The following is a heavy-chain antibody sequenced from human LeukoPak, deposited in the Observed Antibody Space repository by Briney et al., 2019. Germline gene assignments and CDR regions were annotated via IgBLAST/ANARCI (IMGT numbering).Heavy chain of an antibody. V-gene: IGHV1-18*04. J-gene: IGHJ4*02. CDR3: ARGPFTLTFGGPSLDY. D-gene: IGHD3-16*01. CDR2: ISAYNGNT. Sequence: ASVKVSCKASGYTFTSHGISWVRQAPGQGLEWMGWISAYNGNTNYAQKLQGRVTMTTDTSTSTAYMELRSLRSDDTAVYYCARGPFTLTFGGPSLDYWGQGTLVTVSS. CDR1: GYTFTSHG.